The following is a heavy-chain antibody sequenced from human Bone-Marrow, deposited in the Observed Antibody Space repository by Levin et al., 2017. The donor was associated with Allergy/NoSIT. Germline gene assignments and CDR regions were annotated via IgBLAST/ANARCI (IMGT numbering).Heavy chain of an antibody. V-gene: IGHV3-21*01. CDR3: ARDQEAYCTGGSCDGWFDP. CDR1: GFTFSTYS. CDR2: ISSSASHI. D-gene: IGHD2-15*01. Sequence: PGGSLRLSCAASGFTFSTYSMNWVRQAPGKGLEWVSSISSSASHIHYADSVKGRFTISRDNAKNSLYLQMNSLRVEDMGVYYCARDQEAYCTGGSCDGWFDPWGQGTLVTVSS. J-gene: IGHJ5*02.